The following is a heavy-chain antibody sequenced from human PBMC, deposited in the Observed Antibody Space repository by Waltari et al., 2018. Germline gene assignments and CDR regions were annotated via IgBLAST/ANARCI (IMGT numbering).Heavy chain of an antibody. CDR2: INHSGST. CDR3: ARITTVTTSAFDI. J-gene: IGHJ3*02. D-gene: IGHD4-17*01. V-gene: IGHV4-34*01. CDR1: GGSFSGYY. Sequence: QVQLQQWGAGLLKPSETLSLTCAVYGGSFSGYYWSWIRQPPGKGLEWSGEINHSGSTNYNPSLKSRVTISVDTSKNQFSLRLSSVTAADTAVYYCARITTVTTSAFDIWGQGTMVTVSS.